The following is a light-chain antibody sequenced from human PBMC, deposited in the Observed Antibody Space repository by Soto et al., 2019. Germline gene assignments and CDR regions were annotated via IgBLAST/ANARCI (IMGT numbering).Light chain of an antibody. CDR2: GAS. Sequence: EIWLTQYPGTLSLSPGERATLSCRASQSVSSSYLAWYQQKPGQAPRLLIYGASSRATGIPASFSGSGSGTEFTLTISSLKSEDFAVYYCQQYNNWHTWTFGQGTKVDIK. J-gene: IGKJ1*01. V-gene: IGKV3-15*01. CDR1: QSVSSSY. CDR3: QQYNNWHTWT.